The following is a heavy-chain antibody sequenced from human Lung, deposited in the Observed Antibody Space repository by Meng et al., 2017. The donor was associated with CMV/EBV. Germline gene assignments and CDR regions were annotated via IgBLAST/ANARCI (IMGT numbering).Heavy chain of an antibody. V-gene: IGHV4-38-2*02. J-gene: IGHJ4*02. CDR3: ARVGWEHVEDY. CDR2: IYHSGST. D-gene: IGHD1-26*01. CDR1: GYSISSGYY. Sequence: SETLSLTCTVSGYSISSGYYWGWIRQPPGKGLEWIGSIYHSGSTYYNPSLKSRVTISVDTSKNQFSLKLSSVTAADTAVYYCARVGWEHVEDYWGQGTLVTVSS.